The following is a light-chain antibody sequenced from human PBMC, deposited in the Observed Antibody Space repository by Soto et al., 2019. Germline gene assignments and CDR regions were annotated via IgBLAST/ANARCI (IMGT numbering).Light chain of an antibody. Sequence: EIALTQSPCTLSLSPGDRATLSCRASQSVSSDYLAWYQQKPGQAPRLLLYGASNRATGIPDRFSGSGSGTDFTLTISRLEPEDFAVYSCQQYGSSPYTFGQGTKLEI. CDR1: QSVSSDY. J-gene: IGKJ2*01. CDR2: GAS. V-gene: IGKV3-20*01. CDR3: QQYGSSPYT.